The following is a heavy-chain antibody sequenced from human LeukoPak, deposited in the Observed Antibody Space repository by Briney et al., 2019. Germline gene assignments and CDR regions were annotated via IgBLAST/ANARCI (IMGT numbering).Heavy chain of an antibody. J-gene: IGHJ3*02. CDR3: ARGHTHYYDIDAFDI. CDR1: GYSFTNYG. D-gene: IGHD3-22*01. V-gene: IGHV1-18*01. CDR2: ISPYHGNT. Sequence: GASVKVSCKASGYSFTNYGITWVRQAPGQGLEWMGWISPYHGNTHYAQRLQGRVTMTTDTSTSTAYMEVRSLRSEDTAVYYCARGHTHYYDIDAFDIWGQGTMVTVSS.